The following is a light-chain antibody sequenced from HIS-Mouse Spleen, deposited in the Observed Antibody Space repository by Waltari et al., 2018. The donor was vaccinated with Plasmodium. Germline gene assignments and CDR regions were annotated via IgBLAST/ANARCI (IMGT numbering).Light chain of an antibody. Sequence: DIQMTQSPSSLSASVGDRVTITCRASQSISSYFNWYQQKPGKAPKLLIYAASSLQSGFPSRLSGSGSGTDFTLTISSLQPEDFATYYCQQSYSTPPTFGGGTKVEIK. CDR3: QQSYSTPPT. J-gene: IGKJ4*01. V-gene: IGKV1-39*01. CDR2: AAS. CDR1: QSISSY.